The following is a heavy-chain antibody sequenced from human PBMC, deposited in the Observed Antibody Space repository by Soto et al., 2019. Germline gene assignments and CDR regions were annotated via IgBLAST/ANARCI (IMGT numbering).Heavy chain of an antibody. CDR3: TRADASIAVAGTDFWYFDY. V-gene: IGHV3-49*04. J-gene: IGHJ4*02. D-gene: IGHD6-19*01. CDR1: GFTFGDYA. CDR2: IRSKAYGGKT. Sequence: GGSLRLSCTASGFTFGDYAMSWVRQAPGKGLEWVGFIRSKAYGGKTEYAASVKGRFTISRDDSKSIAYLQMNSLKTEDKAVYYCTRADASIAVAGTDFWYFDYWGQGTLVTVSS.